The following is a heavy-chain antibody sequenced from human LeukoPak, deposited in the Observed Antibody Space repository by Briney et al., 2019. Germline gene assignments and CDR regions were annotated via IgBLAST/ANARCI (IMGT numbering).Heavy chain of an antibody. Sequence: ASVKVSCKASGFTFTSSAVQWVREARGQLLEWIGWIVVGSGNTNYAQKFQERVTITRDMSTSTAYMELSSLRSEDTAVYYCAASPDYYDSSGYSYYFDYWGQGTLVTVSS. V-gene: IGHV1-58*01. D-gene: IGHD3-22*01. CDR2: IVVGSGNT. J-gene: IGHJ4*02. CDR1: GFTFTSSA. CDR3: AASPDYYDSSGYSYYFDY.